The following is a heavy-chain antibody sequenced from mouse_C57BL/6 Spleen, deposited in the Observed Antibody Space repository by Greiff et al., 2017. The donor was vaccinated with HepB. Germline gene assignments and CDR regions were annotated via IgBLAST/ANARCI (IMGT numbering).Heavy chain of an antibody. CDR3: TRDHSHYYAMDY. Sequence: EVKLVESGEGLVKPGGSLKLSCAASGFTFSSYAMSWVRQTPEKRLEWVAYISSGGDYIYYADTVKGRFTISRDNARNTLYLQMSSLKSEDTAMYYCTRDHSHYYAMDYWGQGTSVTVSS. V-gene: IGHV5-9-1*02. CDR2: ISSGGDYI. CDR1: GFTFSSYA. J-gene: IGHJ4*01.